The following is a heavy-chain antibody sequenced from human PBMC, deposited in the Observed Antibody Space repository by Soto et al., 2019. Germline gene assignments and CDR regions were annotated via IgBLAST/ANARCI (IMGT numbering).Heavy chain of an antibody. Sequence: SETLSLTCAVSGGSISSGGYSWRWIRQPPGKGLEWIGYIYPSGSNYYNPSLKSRVTISVDRSKNQVSLKLSSVTAADTAVYYCARTLPNGQLSDSCSEGTLVTVSA. D-gene: IGHD2-8*01. V-gene: IGHV4-30-2*01. CDR1: GGSISSGGYS. J-gene: IGHJ4*02. CDR3: ARTLPNGQLSDS. CDR2: IYPSGSN.